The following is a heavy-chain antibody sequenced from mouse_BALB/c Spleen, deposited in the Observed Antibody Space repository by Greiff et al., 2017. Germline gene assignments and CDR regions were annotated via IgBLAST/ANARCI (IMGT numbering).Heavy chain of an antibody. CDR3: ARRGGYDEAMDY. J-gene: IGHJ4*01. V-gene: IGHV5-9-3*01. CDR2: ISSGGSYT. D-gene: IGHD2-2*01. Sequence: EVKLMESGGGLVKPGGSLKLSCAASGFTFSSYAMSWVRQTPEKRLEWVATISSGGSYTYYPDSVKGRFTISRDNAKNTLYLQMSSLRSEDTAMYYCARRGGYDEAMDYWGRGTSVTVSS. CDR1: GFTFSSYA.